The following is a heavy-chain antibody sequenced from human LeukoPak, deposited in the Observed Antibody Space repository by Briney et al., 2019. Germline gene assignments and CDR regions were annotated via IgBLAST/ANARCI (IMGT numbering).Heavy chain of an antibody. Sequence: GASVKVSCKASGYTFTSYYMHWVRQAPGQGLEWMGIINPSGGSTSYAQKFQGRVTMTRDMSTSTVYMELSSLRSEDTAVYYCARISGSYLKFDYWGQGTLVTVSS. D-gene: IGHD1-26*01. J-gene: IGHJ4*02. CDR3: ARISGSYLKFDY. V-gene: IGHV1-46*01. CDR1: GYTFTSYY. CDR2: INPSGGST.